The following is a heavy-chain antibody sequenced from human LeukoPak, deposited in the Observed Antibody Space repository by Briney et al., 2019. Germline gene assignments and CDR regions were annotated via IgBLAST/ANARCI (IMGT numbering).Heavy chain of an antibody. D-gene: IGHD3-10*01. CDR3: AKVGDYYGSGKYSNFDY. Sequence: GGSLRLSCAASGFTFSSYAMTWVRQAPGKGLEWVSAISGSGSTTYYADSVKGRFTISRDNSKNTLYLQMSSLRAVDTAVYYCAKVGDYYGSGKYSNFDYWGQGTLVTVSS. V-gene: IGHV3-23*01. CDR1: GFTFSSYA. J-gene: IGHJ4*02. CDR2: ISGSGSTT.